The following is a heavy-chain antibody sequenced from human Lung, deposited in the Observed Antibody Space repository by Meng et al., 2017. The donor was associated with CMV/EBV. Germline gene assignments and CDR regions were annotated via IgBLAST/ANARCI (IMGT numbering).Heavy chain of an antibody. Sequence: GESLKISCAASGFTFSSYDMHWVRQATGKGLEWVSAIGTAGDTYYPGSVKGRFTISRENAKNSLYLQMNSLRAGDTAVYYCARARAGRGDYYYYYGMDVWGHGXTVTVSS. V-gene: IGHV3-13*01. CDR1: GFTFSSYD. CDR3: ARARAGRGDYYYYYGMDV. D-gene: IGHD6-13*01. J-gene: IGHJ6*02. CDR2: IGTAGDT.